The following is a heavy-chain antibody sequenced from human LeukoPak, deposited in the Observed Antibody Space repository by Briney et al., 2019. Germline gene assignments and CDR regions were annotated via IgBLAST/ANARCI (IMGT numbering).Heavy chain of an antibody. V-gene: IGHV1-69*05. CDR2: IIPIFGTA. D-gene: IGHD2-2*01. CDR1: GGTFSSYA. Sequence: ASVKVSCKASGGTFSSYAIGWVRQAPGQGLEWMGGIIPIFGTANYAQKFQGRVTITTDESTSTAYMELSSLRSEDTAVYYCARGPIVVVPAAITYFDYWGQGTLVTVSS. CDR3: ARGPIVVVPAAITYFDY. J-gene: IGHJ4*02.